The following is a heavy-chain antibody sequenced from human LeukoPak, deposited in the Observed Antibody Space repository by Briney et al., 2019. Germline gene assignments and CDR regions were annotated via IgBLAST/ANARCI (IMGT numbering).Heavy chain of an antibody. CDR1: GASVTSGGFY. CDR3: ARHSGSGSLSRPFDP. D-gene: IGHD3-10*01. CDR2: IYYTGST. J-gene: IGHJ5*02. V-gene: IGHV4-39*01. Sequence: SETLSLTCSVSGASVTSGGFYWGWLRQSPGKGLEWIATIYYTGSTYYDPSLKSRVTISIDTSKNQFSLNMRSVSAADTAVYYCARHSGSGSLSRPFDPWGQGTLVTVTS.